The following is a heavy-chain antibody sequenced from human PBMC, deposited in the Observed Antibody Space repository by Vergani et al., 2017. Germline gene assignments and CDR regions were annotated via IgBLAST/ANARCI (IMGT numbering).Heavy chain of an antibody. V-gene: IGHV3-30*01. Sequence: QVQLVESGGGVVQPGRSLRLSCAASGFTFSSYAMHWVRQAPGKGLEWVAVISYDGSNKYYADSVKGRFTISRDNSKNTLYLQMNSLRAEDTAVYYCAREYSGYDRPESSLDYWGQGPLVTVSS. CDR3: AREYSGYDRPESSLDY. CDR1: GFTFSSYA. D-gene: IGHD5-12*01. CDR2: ISYDGSNK. J-gene: IGHJ4*02.